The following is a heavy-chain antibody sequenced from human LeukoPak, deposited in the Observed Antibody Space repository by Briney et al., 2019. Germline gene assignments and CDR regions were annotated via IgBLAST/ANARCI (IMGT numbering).Heavy chain of an antibody. CDR1: GGSISSGGYY. V-gene: IGHV4-31*03. J-gene: IGHJ5*02. CDR3: ARVVGGTDAGWFDP. D-gene: IGHD2-8*01. Sequence: PSETLSLTCTVSGGSISSGGYYWSWIRLHPGKGLEWIGYIYYSGSTYYNPSLKSRVTISVDTSKNQFSLKLSSVTAADTAVYYCARVVGGTDAGWFDPWGQGTLVTVSS. CDR2: IYYSGST.